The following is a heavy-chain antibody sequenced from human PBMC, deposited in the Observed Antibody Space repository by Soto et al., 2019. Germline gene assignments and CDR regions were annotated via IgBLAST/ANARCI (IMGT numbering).Heavy chain of an antibody. D-gene: IGHD3-22*01. V-gene: IGHV3-73*01. Sequence: GGSLRLSCVISGFIFSDSPMHWVRQASGKGLEWVGRIRSKVNSYGTAYAASVKGRFTVSRDDSKNTAYLQMDGLKIEYTALYYCARQWDYYDSSGRFDDWGQGTQFTSPQ. CDR1: GFIFSDSP. CDR2: IRSKVNSYGT. J-gene: IGHJ4*02. CDR3: ARQWDYYDSSGRFDD.